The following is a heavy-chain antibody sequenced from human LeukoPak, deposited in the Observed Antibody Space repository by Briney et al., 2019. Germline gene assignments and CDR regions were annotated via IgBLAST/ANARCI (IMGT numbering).Heavy chain of an antibody. V-gene: IGHV1-2*02. D-gene: IGHD6-19*01. J-gene: IGHJ4*02. CDR2: INPNSGGT. CDR1: GYTFTGYY. Sequence: VASVKVSRKASGYTFTGYYMHWVRQAPGQGLEWMGWINPNSGGTNYAQKFQGRVTMTRDTSISTAYMELSRLRSDDTAVYYCARQQQWLVRGFDYWGQGTLVTVSS. CDR3: ARQQQWLVRGFDY.